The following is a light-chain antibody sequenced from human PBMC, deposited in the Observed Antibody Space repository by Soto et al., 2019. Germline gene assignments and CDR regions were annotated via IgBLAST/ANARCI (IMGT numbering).Light chain of an antibody. Sequence: QSALTQPPSASGSPGQSVTISCTGTSSDVGGYNYVSWYQQHPGKAPKLIIYEVYKRPSGVPDRFSGSKSGNTAALTVSGLQAEDEAVYYCSSYVGTNSSVFGTGTQLTVL. CDR2: EVY. V-gene: IGLV2-8*01. CDR1: SSDVGGYNY. J-gene: IGLJ1*01. CDR3: SSYVGTNSSV.